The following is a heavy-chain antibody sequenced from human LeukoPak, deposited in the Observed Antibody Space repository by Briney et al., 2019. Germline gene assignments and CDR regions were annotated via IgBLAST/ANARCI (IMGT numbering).Heavy chain of an antibody. D-gene: IGHD2-2*01. CDR2: INHSGST. V-gene: IGHV4-34*01. CDR1: GGSFSGYY. Sequence: SETLSLTCAVYGGSFSGYYWSWIRQPPGKGLEWIGEINHSGSTNYNPSLKSRVTISIDKSKNPFSLKVTFVTVADTAVYYCAREAAAARGRFDYWGERTLVTVSS. J-gene: IGHJ4*02. CDR3: AREAAAARGRFDY.